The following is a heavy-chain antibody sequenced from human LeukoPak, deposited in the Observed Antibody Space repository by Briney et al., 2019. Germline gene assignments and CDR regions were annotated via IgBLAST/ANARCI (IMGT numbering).Heavy chain of an antibody. J-gene: IGHJ6*03. D-gene: IGHD1-1*01. Sequence: ASVKVSCKASGGTFSSYAISWVRQAPGQGLEWMGGIIPIFGTANYAQKFQGRVTITADESTSTAYMELSSLRSEDTAVYYCATNGGGGTYYYYMDVWGKGTTVTISS. CDR1: GGTFSSYA. CDR3: ATNGGGGTYYYYMDV. V-gene: IGHV1-69*13. CDR2: IIPIFGTA.